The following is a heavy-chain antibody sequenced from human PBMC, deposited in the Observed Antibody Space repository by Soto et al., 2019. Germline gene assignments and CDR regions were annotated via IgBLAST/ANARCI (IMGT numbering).Heavy chain of an antibody. CDR3: ARTRVPGSMRLDS. CDR2: MSYSGRT. D-gene: IGHD2-2*01. Sequence: QVQLQESGPGLVNPSQTLSLTCTVSGDSISSGGYSWSWIRQHPGKGLEWIGYMSYSGRTYSKPSRRSRVIISVDTPNNQFSLTLNSVTAADTAVYYCARTRVPGSMRLDSWGQGTLVTVSS. J-gene: IGHJ4*02. V-gene: IGHV4-31*03. CDR1: GDSISSGGYS.